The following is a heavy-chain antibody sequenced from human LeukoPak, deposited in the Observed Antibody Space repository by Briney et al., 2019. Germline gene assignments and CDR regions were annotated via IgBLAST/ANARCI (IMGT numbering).Heavy chain of an antibody. V-gene: IGHV4-39*07. CDR1: GGSISSSSYY. CDR3: ARAHRQLERLGRYYFDY. D-gene: IGHD1-1*01. Sequence: SETLSLTCTVSGGSISSSSYYWGWIRQPPGKGLEWFGSIYYSGSTYYNPSLKSRVTISVDTSKNQFSLKLSSVTAADTAVYYCARAHRQLERLGRYYFDYWGQGTLVTVSS. CDR2: IYYSGST. J-gene: IGHJ4*02.